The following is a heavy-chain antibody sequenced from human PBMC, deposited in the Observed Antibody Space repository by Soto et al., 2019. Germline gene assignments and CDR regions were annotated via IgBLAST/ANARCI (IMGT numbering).Heavy chain of an antibody. CDR2: IDQDGTEK. CDR1: GFSFSREW. Sequence: EVHLVESGGGLVQPGGALRLSCAASGFSFSREWMSWVRQAPGKGLEWVANIDQDGTEKYYVDSVEGRFTISRDNAKNSLYLQMNGLRAEDTAVYYCAVGANWGQGTQVTVSS. CDR3: AVGAN. J-gene: IGHJ4*02. V-gene: IGHV3-7*03.